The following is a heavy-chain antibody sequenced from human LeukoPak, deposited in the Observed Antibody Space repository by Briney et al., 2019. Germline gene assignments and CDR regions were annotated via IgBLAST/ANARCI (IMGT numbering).Heavy chain of an antibody. Sequence: PGGSLRLSCAASGFTFSDYYMSWIRQAPGKGLEWVSYISSSGSTIYYADSVKGRFTISRDNAKNSLYLQMNSLRAEDTAVYYCARGSTVTPFDAFDIWGQGTMVTVSS. D-gene: IGHD4-17*01. CDR1: GFTFSDYY. CDR3: ARGSTVTPFDAFDI. J-gene: IGHJ3*02. V-gene: IGHV3-11*01. CDR2: ISSSGSTI.